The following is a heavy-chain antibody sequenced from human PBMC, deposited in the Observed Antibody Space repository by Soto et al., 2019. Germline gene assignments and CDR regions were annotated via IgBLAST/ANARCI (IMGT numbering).Heavy chain of an antibody. J-gene: IGHJ4*02. CDR3: ARLWRGYCSGGSCYFDY. Sequence: QQQLQESGPGLVKPSETLSLTCTVSGGSISTSSYSWGWIRQPPGKGLEWIGNVDYSGTTDYNASLKSRVTISVDTSKNQFSLEVNSVTAADTAVYYCARLWRGYCSGGSCYFDYWGQGTLVTVSS. CDR2: VDYSGTT. CDR1: GGSISTSSYS. V-gene: IGHV4-39*01. D-gene: IGHD2-15*01.